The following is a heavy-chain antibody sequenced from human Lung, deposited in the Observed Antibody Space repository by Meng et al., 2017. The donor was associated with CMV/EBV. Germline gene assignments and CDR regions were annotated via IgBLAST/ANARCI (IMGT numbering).Heavy chain of an antibody. CDR1: GCSIRSSSYY. V-gene: IGHV4-39*07. D-gene: IGHD3-22*01. Sequence: SETLSLTCTVSGCSIRSSSYYWSWIRQPPGKGLEWIGSIYSSGSTYYHPSLKSRVTISVDPSKKQFSLKLSSVTAADTAVYYCARDFDLWGYYDSSGHPLGLFDPWGRGTLVTVSS. CDR3: ARDFDLWGYYDSSGHPLGLFDP. J-gene: IGHJ5*02. CDR2: IYSSGST.